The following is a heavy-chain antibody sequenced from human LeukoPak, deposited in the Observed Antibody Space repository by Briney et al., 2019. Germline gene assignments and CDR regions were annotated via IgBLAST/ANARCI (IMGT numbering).Heavy chain of an antibody. V-gene: IGHV4-61*02. Sequence: PSQTLSLTCTVSGGSISSGSYYWSWIRQPAGKGLEWIGRIYTSGSTNYNPSLKSRVTISVDTSKNQFSLKLSSVTAADTAVYYCARGPYSSSFCWFDPWGQGTLVTVSS. CDR2: IYTSGST. CDR1: GGSISSGSYY. CDR3: ARGPYSSSFCWFDP. J-gene: IGHJ5*02. D-gene: IGHD6-6*01.